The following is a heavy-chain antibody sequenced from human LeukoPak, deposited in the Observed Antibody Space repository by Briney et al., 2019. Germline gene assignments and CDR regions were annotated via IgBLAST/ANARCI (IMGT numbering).Heavy chain of an antibody. V-gene: IGHV3-74*01. J-gene: IGHJ4*02. CDR2: INSDGKTT. CDR3: ARDYPPD. Sequence: GGSLRLSCAASGFTFSNSWMHWVRQAPGKGLVWVSRINSDGKTTTYADSVKGRFTISRDNAKNTLYLQMNSLSAEDTAVYYCARDYPPDWGQGTLVTVSA. CDR1: GFTFSNSW.